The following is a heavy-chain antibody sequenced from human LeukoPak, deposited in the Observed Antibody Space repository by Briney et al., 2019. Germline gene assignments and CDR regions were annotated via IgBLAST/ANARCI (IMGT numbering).Heavy chain of an antibody. CDR3: ARDVQIYGQQRDAFDI. J-gene: IGHJ3*02. Sequence: SQTLSLTCAISGDSVSSNSAAWNWIRQSPSRGLEWLGRTYYRSKWYNDYAVSVKSRITINPDTSKNQFSLQLNSVTPEDTAVYYCARDVQIYGQQRDAFDIWGQGTMVTVSS. D-gene: IGHD2/OR15-2a*01. CDR2: TYYRSKWYN. V-gene: IGHV6-1*01. CDR1: GDSVSSNSAA.